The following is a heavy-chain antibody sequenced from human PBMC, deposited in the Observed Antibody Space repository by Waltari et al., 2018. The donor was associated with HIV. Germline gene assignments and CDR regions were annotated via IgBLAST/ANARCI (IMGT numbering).Heavy chain of an antibody. V-gene: IGHV4-34*01. Sequence: QVQLQQWGAGLLKPSETMSLTCAGYGGSFRGYYWSWIRQPPGKGLEWIGEINHSGSTNYNPSLTSRVTISVDTSKNQFSLKLRSVTAADTAVYYCARGRSGSFLGMDVWGQGTTVTVSS. J-gene: IGHJ6*02. CDR1: GGSFRGYY. D-gene: IGHD1-26*01. CDR2: INHSGST. CDR3: ARGRSGSFLGMDV.